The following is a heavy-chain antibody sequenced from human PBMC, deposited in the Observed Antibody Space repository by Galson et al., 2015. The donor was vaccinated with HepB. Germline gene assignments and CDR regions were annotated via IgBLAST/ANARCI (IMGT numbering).Heavy chain of an antibody. V-gene: IGHV1-3*01. CDR2: INAGNGNT. CDR3: ARERQWLVRGYNWFDP. Sequence: SVKVSCKASGYTFTSYAMHWVRQAPGQRLEWMGWINAGNGNTKYSQKFQGRVTITRDTSASTAYMELSSLRSEDTAVYYCARERQWLVRGYNWFDPWGQGTLVTVSS. CDR1: GYTFTSYA. J-gene: IGHJ5*02. D-gene: IGHD6-19*01.